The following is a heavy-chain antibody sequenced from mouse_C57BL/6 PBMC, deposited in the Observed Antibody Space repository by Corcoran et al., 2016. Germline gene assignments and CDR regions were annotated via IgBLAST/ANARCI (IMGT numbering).Heavy chain of an antibody. D-gene: IGHD1-1*01. Sequence: DVQLQESGPGLVKPSQSLSLTCSVTVYSITSGYYWNWIRQFPGNKLEWMGYISYDGSNNYNPSLKNRISITRDTSKNQFFLKLNSVNTEDTATYYCARWGYYYAGFDYWGQGTTLTVSS. CDR1: VYSITSGYY. J-gene: IGHJ2*01. V-gene: IGHV3-6*01. CDR2: ISYDGSN. CDR3: ARWGYYYAGFDY.